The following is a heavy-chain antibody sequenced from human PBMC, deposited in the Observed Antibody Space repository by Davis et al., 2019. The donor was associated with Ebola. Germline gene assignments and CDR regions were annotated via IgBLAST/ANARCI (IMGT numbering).Heavy chain of an antibody. CDR2: IYSGGGT. J-gene: IGHJ4*02. CDR3: ARDRNGYYGYDEY. Sequence: GESLKISCAASGLTVSSNYMSWIRQAPGKGLEWVSIIYSGGGTVYADSVKGRFTTSRDNSKNTMHLQMNRLRGEDTAVYFCARDRNGYYGYDEYWGQGTLVIVSS. D-gene: IGHD1-26*01. V-gene: IGHV3-53*01. CDR1: GLTVSSNY.